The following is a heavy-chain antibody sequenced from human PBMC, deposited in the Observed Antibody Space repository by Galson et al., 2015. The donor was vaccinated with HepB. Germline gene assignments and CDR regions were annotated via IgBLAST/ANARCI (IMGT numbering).Heavy chain of an antibody. CDR1: GFTFAGFA. CDR2: ISATGDNT. Sequence: SLRLSCAASGFTFAGFAMSWVRQAPGKGLEWVSTISATGDNTYYADSVKGRFTISRDNSKNTLYLQMDSLRAEDTAVYYCAKFGDFWSGYYLFMDVWGKGTTVTVSS. V-gene: IGHV3-23*01. CDR3: AKFGDFWSGYYLFMDV. J-gene: IGHJ6*04. D-gene: IGHD3-3*01.